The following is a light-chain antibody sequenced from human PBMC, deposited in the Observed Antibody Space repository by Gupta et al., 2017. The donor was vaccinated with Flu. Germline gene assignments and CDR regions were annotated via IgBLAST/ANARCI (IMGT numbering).Light chain of an antibody. V-gene: IGKV1-39*01. CDR2: AAS. J-gene: IGKJ2*03. Sequence: DIQMTQSASSLSASVGDRVTITCRASQNIGTYLNWYQQRQGKALKLLIYAASSLQTGVPSRFSGSGYGTDFTLTMSSRQQEDFASYHCQLNDTDVQYGFGQGTKLQIK. CDR3: QLNDTDVQYG. CDR1: QNIGTY.